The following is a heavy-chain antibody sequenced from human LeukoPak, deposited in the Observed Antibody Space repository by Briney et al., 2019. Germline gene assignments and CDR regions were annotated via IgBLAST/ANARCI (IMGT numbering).Heavy chain of an antibody. D-gene: IGHD2-21*01. V-gene: IGHV1-69*13. J-gene: IGHJ4*02. Sequence: ASVKVSCKASGGTFITYVISWVRQAPGQGLEWMGVIIPIFGTANYAQNFQGRVTITADESTSTAYMELSSLRSEDTAVYYCARGNSRSLLPYYFDYWGRGTLVTVSS. CDR2: IIPIFGTA. CDR3: ARGNSRSLLPYYFDY. CDR1: GGTFITYV.